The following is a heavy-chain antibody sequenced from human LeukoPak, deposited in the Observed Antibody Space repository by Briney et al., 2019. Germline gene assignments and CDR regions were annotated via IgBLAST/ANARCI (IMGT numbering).Heavy chain of an antibody. CDR3: ARDRDGYYYYYYMDV. Sequence: GGSLRLSCAASGFTFSSYGMHWVRQAPGKGLEWVSVIYGGGSTYYADSVKGRFTISRDNSKNTLYLQMNSLRAEDTAVYYCARDRDGYYYYYYMDVWGKGTTVTVSS. V-gene: IGHV3-NL1*01. J-gene: IGHJ6*03. D-gene: IGHD3-10*01. CDR2: IYGGGST. CDR1: GFTFSSYG.